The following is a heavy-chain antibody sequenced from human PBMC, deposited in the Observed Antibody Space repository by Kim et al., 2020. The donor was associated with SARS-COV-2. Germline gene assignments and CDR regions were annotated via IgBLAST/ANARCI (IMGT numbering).Heavy chain of an antibody. D-gene: IGHD3-10*01. V-gene: IGHV3-74*01. CDR3: ATAGNYRFDN. Sequence: NSEDSGTGRFTDPRDNAKNTLYLQMNSRRAEDTALYYCATAGNYRFDNWGQGTLVTVSS. J-gene: IGHJ4*02.